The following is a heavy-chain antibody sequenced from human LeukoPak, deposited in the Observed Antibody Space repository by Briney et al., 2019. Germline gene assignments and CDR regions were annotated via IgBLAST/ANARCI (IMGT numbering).Heavy chain of an antibody. CDR3: ARGSIVGALAYGMDV. J-gene: IGHJ6*02. V-gene: IGHV4-61*05. Sequence: SETLSLTCTVSGGSISSSSYYWGWTRQPPGKGLEWIGYIYYSGSTNYNPSLKSRVTISVDTFKNQFSLKLSSVTAADTAVYYCARGSIVGALAYGMDVWGQGTTVTVSS. CDR2: IYYSGST. CDR1: GGSISSSSYY. D-gene: IGHD1-26*01.